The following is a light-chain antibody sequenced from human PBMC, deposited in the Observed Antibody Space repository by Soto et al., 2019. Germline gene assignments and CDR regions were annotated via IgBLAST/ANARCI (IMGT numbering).Light chain of an antibody. Sequence: QSALTQPASVSGSPGQSITISCTGTSSDVGGYNYVSWYQQHPGKAPKLMIYDVSNRPSGVSNRFSGSKSGNTASLTISGLQDEDEADYYCSSYTSSSTLFGGGTQLTV. CDR2: DVS. V-gene: IGLV2-14*01. J-gene: IGLJ2*01. CDR1: SSDVGGYNY. CDR3: SSYTSSSTL.